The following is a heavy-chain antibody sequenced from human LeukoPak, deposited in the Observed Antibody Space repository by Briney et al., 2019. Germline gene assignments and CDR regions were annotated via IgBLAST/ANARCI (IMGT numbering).Heavy chain of an antibody. CDR2: IYYSGST. CDR3: ARDLGATYYYYYIDV. CDR1: GGSISSGDYY. Sequence: SETLSLTCTVSGGSISSGDYYWSWIRQPPGKGLEWIGYIYYSGSTYYNPSLKSRVTISVDTSKNQFSLKLSSVTAADTAVYYCARDLGATYYYYYIDVWGKGTTVTVSS. V-gene: IGHV4-30-4*08. J-gene: IGHJ6*03.